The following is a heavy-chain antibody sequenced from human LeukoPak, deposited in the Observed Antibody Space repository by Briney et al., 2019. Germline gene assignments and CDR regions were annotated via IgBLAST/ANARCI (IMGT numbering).Heavy chain of an antibody. V-gene: IGHV1-18*01. CDR2: INAYNGST. D-gene: IGHD6-13*01. Sequence: ASVKVSCKASGYTFTSYIISWVRQAPGQGLEWMGWINAYNGSTDYAQRVQGRVTMTTDTSTSTAYMELRSLRSDDTAVYYCARDRHIAAAVYYYYMDVWGKGTPVTVSS. CDR1: GYTFTSYI. CDR3: ARDRHIAAAVYYYYMDV. J-gene: IGHJ6*03.